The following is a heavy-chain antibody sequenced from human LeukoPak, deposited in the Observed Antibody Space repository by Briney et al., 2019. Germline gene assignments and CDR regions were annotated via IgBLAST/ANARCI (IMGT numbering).Heavy chain of an antibody. D-gene: IGHD3-9*01. CDR1: GYTFTSYD. CDR3: AKTEYDILTGVTIGMDV. Sequence: ASVKVSCKASGYTFTSYDINWVRQATGQGLEWMGWMNPNSGNTGYAQKFQGRVTMTRNTSISTAYMELSSLRSEDTAVYYWAKTEYDILTGVTIGMDVWGQGTTVTVSS. V-gene: IGHV1-8*01. CDR2: MNPNSGNT. J-gene: IGHJ6*02.